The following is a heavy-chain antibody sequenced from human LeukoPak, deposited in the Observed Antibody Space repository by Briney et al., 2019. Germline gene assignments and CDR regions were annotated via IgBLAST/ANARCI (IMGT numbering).Heavy chain of an antibody. J-gene: IGHJ6*03. V-gene: IGHV4-39*01. D-gene: IGHD6-13*01. CDR3: AIPPSIAAAGPYYYMDV. Sequence: PSETLSLTCTVSGGSISSNNYYWGWLRQPPGKGLEWIGSIYYSGSTYYNPSLKSRVTISVDTSKNQFSLKLSSVTAADTAVYYCAIPPSIAAAGPYYYMDVWGKGTTVTVSS. CDR1: GGSISSNNYY. CDR2: IYYSGST.